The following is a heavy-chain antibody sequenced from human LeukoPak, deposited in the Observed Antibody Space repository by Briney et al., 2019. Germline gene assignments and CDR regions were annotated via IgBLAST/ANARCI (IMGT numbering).Heavy chain of an antibody. CDR2: ISYDGSNK. CDR3: ARDGYSSGNLIYFDY. J-gene: IGHJ4*02. CDR1: GYTFTGYY. V-gene: IGHV3-30-3*01. Sequence: SCKASGYTFTGYYMHWVRQAPGKGLEWVAVISYDGSNKYYADSVKGRFTISRDNSKNTLYLQMNSLRAEDTAVYYCARDGYSSGNLIYFDYWGQGTLVTVSS. D-gene: IGHD6-19*01.